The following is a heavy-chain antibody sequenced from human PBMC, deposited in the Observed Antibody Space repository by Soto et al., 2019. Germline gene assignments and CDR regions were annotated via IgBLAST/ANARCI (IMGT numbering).Heavy chain of an antibody. CDR3: AREYTSSWPIDY. CDR2: VWYDGTNK. Sequence: ESGGGVVQPGRSLRLSCAASGFTFSSYGMHWVRQAPGKGLEWVSCVWYDGTNKYYADSVKGRFTVSRDNSKNTLYLQMNSLRAEDTAVYYCAREYTSSWPIDYWGQGTLVTVSS. V-gene: IGHV3-33*01. CDR1: GFTFSSYG. J-gene: IGHJ4*02. D-gene: IGHD6-13*01.